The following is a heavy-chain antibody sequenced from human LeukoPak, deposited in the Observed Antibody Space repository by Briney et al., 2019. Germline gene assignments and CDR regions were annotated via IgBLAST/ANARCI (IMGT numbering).Heavy chain of an antibody. Sequence: ASVNVSCKASGYTFTTYGISWVRQAPGQGPELMGWINSYTQNTNYVQNFQGRVTLTIDPSTRTAYMELRTLRFDDTAVYYCAREHSSSWDQFDYWGQGTLVTVSS. CDR2: INSYTQNT. CDR1: GYTFTTYG. D-gene: IGHD6-13*01. J-gene: IGHJ4*02. CDR3: AREHSSSWDQFDY. V-gene: IGHV1-18*04.